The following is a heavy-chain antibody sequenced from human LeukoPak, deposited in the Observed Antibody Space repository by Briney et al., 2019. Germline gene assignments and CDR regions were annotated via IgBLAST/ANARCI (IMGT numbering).Heavy chain of an antibody. J-gene: IGHJ4*02. D-gene: IGHD3-22*01. CDR2: IYYSGST. CDR1: GGSISSSSYY. CDR3: ARTGDYYDSSGPN. Sequence: PSETLSLTCTVSGGSISSSSYYWGWIRQPPGKGLEWIGSIYYSGSTYYNPSLKSRATISVDTSKNQFSLKLSSVTAADTAVYYCARTGDYYDSSGPNWGQGTLVTVSS. V-gene: IGHV4-39*01.